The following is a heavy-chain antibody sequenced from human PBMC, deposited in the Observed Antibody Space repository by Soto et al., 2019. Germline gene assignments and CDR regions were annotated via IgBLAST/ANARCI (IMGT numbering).Heavy chain of an antibody. CDR3: ARLPWDLRAFDS. V-gene: IGHV4-39*01. Sequence: WGTLSLTCTVSGGSISSSSYYWGWIRQPPGKGLEWIGSIYWSGSTYYNLSLKSRVTISVDTSKNQVSLKLSSVTAADTAVYHCARLPWDLRAFDSWGQGPLFTASS. CDR1: GGSISSSSYY. D-gene: IGHD1-26*01. CDR2: IYWSGST. J-gene: IGHJ4*02.